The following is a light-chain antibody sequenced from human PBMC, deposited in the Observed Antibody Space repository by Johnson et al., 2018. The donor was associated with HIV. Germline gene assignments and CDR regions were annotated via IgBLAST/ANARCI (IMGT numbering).Light chain of an antibody. CDR2: ENN. V-gene: IGLV1-51*02. Sequence: QSVLSQPLSVSAAPGQKVTISCSGSSSNIGNNYVSWFQHLPGTAPKLLIYENNKRPSGIPDRFSGSKSGTSATLGITGLQTGDEADYYCGTWDSSLSAGVFGTGTKVTVL. CDR3: GTWDSSLSAGV. J-gene: IGLJ1*01. CDR1: SSNIGNNY.